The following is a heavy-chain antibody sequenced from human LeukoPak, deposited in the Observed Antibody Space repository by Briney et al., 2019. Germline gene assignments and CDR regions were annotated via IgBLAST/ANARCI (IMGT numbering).Heavy chain of an antibody. V-gene: IGHV4-39*01. Sequence: SETLSLTCTVSGVSISSSSYYWGWIRQPPGEGLEWIGSIYYSGSTYYNPSLKSRVTISVDTSKNQFSLKLSSVTAADTAVYYCARLTVKWGSNFDYWGQGTLVTVSS. CDR1: GVSISSSSYY. J-gene: IGHJ4*02. D-gene: IGHD7-27*01. CDR3: ARLTVKWGSNFDY. CDR2: IYYSGST.